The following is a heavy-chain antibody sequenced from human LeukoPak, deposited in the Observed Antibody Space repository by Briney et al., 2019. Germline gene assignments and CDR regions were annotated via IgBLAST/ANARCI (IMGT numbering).Heavy chain of an antibody. CDR2: ISAYNGNT. CDR1: GYTFTSYG. CDR3: ARTDPDRYSSGWYANLIHYYYGMDV. D-gene: IGHD6-19*01. J-gene: IGHJ6*02. V-gene: IGHV1-18*01. Sequence: ASVKVSCKASGYTFTSYGISWVRQAPGQGLEWMGWISAYNGNTNYAQKLQGRVTMTTDTSTSTAYMELRSLRSDDTAVYYCARTDPDRYSSGWYANLIHYYYGMDVWGQGTTVTVSS.